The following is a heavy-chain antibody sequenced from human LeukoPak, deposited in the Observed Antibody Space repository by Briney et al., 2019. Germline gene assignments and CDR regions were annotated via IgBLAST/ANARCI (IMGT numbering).Heavy chain of an antibody. D-gene: IGHD3-22*01. J-gene: IGHJ4*02. CDR3: ARYYYDTRGYYYDY. Sequence: PSETLSLTCTVSGGSISSYYWSWIRQPPGKGLEWIGYIYYSGSTNYNPSLKSRVTISVDTSKNHFSLRLSSVTAADTAVYYCARYYYDTRGYYYDYWGQGTLVTVSS. CDR1: GGSISSYY. V-gene: IGHV4-59*12. CDR2: IYYSGST.